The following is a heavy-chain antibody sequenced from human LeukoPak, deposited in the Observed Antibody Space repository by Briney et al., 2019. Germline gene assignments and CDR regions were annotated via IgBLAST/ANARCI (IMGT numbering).Heavy chain of an antibody. CDR3: AARDSSSWYGAFDI. CDR1: GGSIRNYY. CDR2: IYYSGST. V-gene: IGHV4-59*01. J-gene: IGHJ3*02. Sequence: SETLSLTCTVSGGSIRNYYWTWIRQPPGKGLEWIGYIYYSGSTNYNPSLKSRVIISRDTSKNQLSLKLSSVTAADTAVHYCAARDSSSWYGAFDIWGQGTMVTVSS. D-gene: IGHD6-13*01.